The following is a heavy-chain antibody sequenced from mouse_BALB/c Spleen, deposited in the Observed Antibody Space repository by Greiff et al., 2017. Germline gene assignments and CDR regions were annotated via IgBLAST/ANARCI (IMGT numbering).Heavy chain of an antibody. J-gene: IGHJ2*01. CDR3: ARHGYFDY. CDR1: GFTFSSYT. V-gene: IGHV5-12-2*01. CDR2: ISNGGGST. Sequence: EVKLEESGGGLVQPGGSLKLSCAASGFTFSSYTMSWVRQTPEKRLEWVAYISNGGGSTYYPDTVKGRFTISRDNAKNTLYLQMSSLKSEDTAMYYCARHGYFDYWGQGTTLTVSS.